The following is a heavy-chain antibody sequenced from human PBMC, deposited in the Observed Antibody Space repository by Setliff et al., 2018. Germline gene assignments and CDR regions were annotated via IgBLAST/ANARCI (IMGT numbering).Heavy chain of an antibody. V-gene: IGHV1-18*01. Sequence: ASVKVSCKASGYTFRQSIVSWVRQAPGQGPQWMGWISSYNTDITNYAERFQGRITMTTDTSTSAAYMELRGLRSDDTAIYYCAISTLSICSGGSCPNVFDVWGPGTLVTVSS. CDR2: ISSYNTDIT. CDR3: AISTLSICSGGSCPNVFDV. CDR1: GYTFRQSI. D-gene: IGHD2-15*01. J-gene: IGHJ3*01.